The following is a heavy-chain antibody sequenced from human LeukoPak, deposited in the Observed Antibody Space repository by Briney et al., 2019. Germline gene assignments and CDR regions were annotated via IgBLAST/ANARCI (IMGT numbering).Heavy chain of an antibody. CDR1: GFTFSSYG. D-gene: IGHD2-15*01. Sequence: GGSLRLSCAASGFTFSSYGMHWVRQAPGKGLEWVSFISYGGSNKYYADSVKGRFTISRDNSKNTLYLQMNSLRAEDTAVYYCAKAREGYCSGGSCYSPHYYYGMDVWGQGTTVTVS. CDR2: ISYGGSNK. J-gene: IGHJ6*02. CDR3: AKAREGYCSGGSCYSPHYYYGMDV. V-gene: IGHV3-30*18.